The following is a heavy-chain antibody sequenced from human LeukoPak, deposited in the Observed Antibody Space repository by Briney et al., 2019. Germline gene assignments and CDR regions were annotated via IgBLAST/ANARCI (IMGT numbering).Heavy chain of an antibody. V-gene: IGHV4-39*01. CDR1: GGSISSSSYY. J-gene: IGHJ4*02. CDR3: ARHIGLYDFWSGYQGAGYFDY. CDR2: IYYSGST. Sequence: SETLSLTCTVSGGSISSSSYYWGWIRQPPGKGLEWIGSIYYSGSTYYNPSLKSRVTISVDTSKNQFSLKLSSVTAADTAVYYCARHIGLYDFWSGYQGAGYFDYWGQGTLVTVSS. D-gene: IGHD3-3*01.